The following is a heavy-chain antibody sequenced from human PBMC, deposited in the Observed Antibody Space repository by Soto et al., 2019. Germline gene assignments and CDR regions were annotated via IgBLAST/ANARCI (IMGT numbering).Heavy chain of an antibody. CDR1: GGSISSGDYY. Sequence: SETLSLTCTVSGGSISSGDYYWSWIRQPPGKGLEWIGEINLAGGTNYNPSLKSRVTISIDKSNNQFFLKLTSVTAADKAVYYCARNQRIYDILTGYYKGPFDSWGQGTLVTVSS. J-gene: IGHJ4*02. D-gene: IGHD3-9*01. V-gene: IGHV4-30-4*01. CDR2: INLAGGT. CDR3: ARNQRIYDILTGYYKGPFDS.